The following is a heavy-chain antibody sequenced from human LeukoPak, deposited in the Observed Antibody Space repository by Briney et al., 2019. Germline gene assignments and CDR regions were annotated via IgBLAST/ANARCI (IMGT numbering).Heavy chain of an antibody. J-gene: IGHJ4*02. V-gene: IGHV5-51*01. CDR1: GYSFTNYW. CDR3: ARGSGSYHTAYMN. Sequence: GESQKISSKGSGYSFTNYWIGWVRQMPGKGQEWIGIIYPGDSDTKDNPSFQGQVTISADKSLSTAYLQWSSLKASDTAMYYCARGSGSYHTAYMNWGQGSPVTVSS. D-gene: IGHD1-26*01. CDR2: IYPGDSDT.